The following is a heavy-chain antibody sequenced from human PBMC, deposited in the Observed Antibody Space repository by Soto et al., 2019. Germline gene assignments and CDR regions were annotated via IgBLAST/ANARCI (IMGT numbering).Heavy chain of an antibody. Sequence: SVKVSCKASGGTFSSYAISWERQAPGQGLEWMGGIIPIFGTANYAQKFQGRVTITADESTSTAYMELSSLRSEDTAVYYCARGARQPRYTPRYDFWSGSHFDYWGQGTLVTVSS. J-gene: IGHJ4*02. V-gene: IGHV1-69*13. CDR1: GGTFSSYA. CDR3: ARGARQPRYTPRYDFWSGSHFDY. CDR2: IIPIFGTA. D-gene: IGHD3-3*01.